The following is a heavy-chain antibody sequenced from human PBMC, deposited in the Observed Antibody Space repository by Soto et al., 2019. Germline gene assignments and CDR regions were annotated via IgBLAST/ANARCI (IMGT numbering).Heavy chain of an antibody. J-gene: IGHJ4*02. V-gene: IGHV4-34*01. CDR3: ARHEGNGNVWPLDY. Sequence: SETLSLTCAVYGGSFSAYYWSWIRQPPGKGLEWIGEINHSGSTYYMPSLRSRVTLSVDTSKNQFSLRLTSVTAEDTAVYYCARHEGNGNVWPLDYWGQGILVTVSS. CDR1: GGSFSAYY. D-gene: IGHD2-8*01. CDR2: INHSGST.